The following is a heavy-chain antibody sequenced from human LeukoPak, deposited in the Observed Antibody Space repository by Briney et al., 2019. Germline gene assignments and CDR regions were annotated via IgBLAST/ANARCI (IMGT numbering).Heavy chain of an antibody. CDR2: IDNSGRTI. J-gene: IGHJ4*02. CDR3: AREIWAGTDY. D-gene: IGHD6-19*01. CDR1: GFTFSDYY. Sequence: GGSLRLSCAASGFTFSDYYMTWVRQAPGKGLEWVSYIDNSGRTIFYAESVKGRFTTSRDNAKNSLYLQMNSLRAEDTAVYYCAREIWAGTDYWGQGTLVTVSS. V-gene: IGHV3-11*04.